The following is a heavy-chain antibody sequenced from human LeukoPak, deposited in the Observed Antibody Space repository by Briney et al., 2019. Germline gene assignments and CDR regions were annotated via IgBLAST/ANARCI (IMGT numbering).Heavy chain of an antibody. Sequence: PGGSLRLSCVASGLTFSNFGMSWVRQAPGQGLEWVSAISGSGGSTYYADSVKGRFTISRDNSKNTLYPQMNSLRAEDTSVYYCAKSHHVTAIDYWGQGTLVTVSS. CDR1: GLTFSNFG. CDR2: ISGSGGST. CDR3: AKSHHVTAIDY. D-gene: IGHD2-21*02. J-gene: IGHJ4*02. V-gene: IGHV3-23*01.